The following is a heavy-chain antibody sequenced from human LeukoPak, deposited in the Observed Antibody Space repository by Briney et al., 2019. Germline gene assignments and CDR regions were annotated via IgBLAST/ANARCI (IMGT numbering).Heavy chain of an antibody. V-gene: IGHV4-59*11. Sequence: PSETLSLTCTVSGGSISSHYWSWIRQPPGKGLEWIGYIYYSRSTNYNPSLKSRVTISVDTSKNQFSLKLSSVTAADTAVYYCARDPTYYDILTGYYKSGAFDIWGQGTMVTVSS. J-gene: IGHJ3*02. D-gene: IGHD3-9*01. CDR2: IYYSRST. CDR3: ARDPTYYDILTGYYKSGAFDI. CDR1: GGSISSHY.